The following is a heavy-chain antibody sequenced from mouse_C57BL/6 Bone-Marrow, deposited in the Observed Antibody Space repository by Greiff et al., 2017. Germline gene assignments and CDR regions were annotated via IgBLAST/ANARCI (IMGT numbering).Heavy chain of an antibody. V-gene: IGHV14-4*01. CDR1: GFNIKDDY. CDR3: TVYYGSSLTPAMDY. J-gene: IGHJ4*01. D-gene: IGHD1-1*01. CDR2: IDPANGDT. Sequence: EVQLQQSGAELVRPGASVKLSCTASGFNIKDDYMHWVKQRPEQGLEWIGWIDPANGDTEYASKFQGKATITADTSSNTAYLQLSSLTSEDTAVYYCTVYYGSSLTPAMDYWGQGTSVTVSS.